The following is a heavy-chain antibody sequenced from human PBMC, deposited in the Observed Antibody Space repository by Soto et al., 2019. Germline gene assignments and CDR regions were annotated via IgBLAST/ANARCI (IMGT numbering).Heavy chain of an antibody. CDR3: AAGEVVSAHSDYYYFYGMDV. Sequence: SVKVSCKASGFTFTSSAVQWVRQARGQRLEWIGWIVVVSGNTKYAQKFQERVTITRDMSTSTAYMELSSLRSEDTAVYYCAAGEVVSAHSDYYYFYGMDVWGQ. J-gene: IGHJ6*02. CDR1: GFTFTSSA. CDR2: IVVVSGNT. D-gene: IGHD2-15*01. V-gene: IGHV1-58*01.